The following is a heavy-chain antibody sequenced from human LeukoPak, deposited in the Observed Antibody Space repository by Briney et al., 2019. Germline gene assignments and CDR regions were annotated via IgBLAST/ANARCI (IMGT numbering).Heavy chain of an antibody. CDR1: GGSISSYY. Sequence: SETLSPTCTVSGGSISSYYWSWIRQPAGKGLEWIGRIYTSGSTNYNPSLKSRVTMSVDTSKNQFSLKLSSVTAADTAVYYCAREPRTVDYYYMDVWGKGTTVTISS. V-gene: IGHV4-4*07. J-gene: IGHJ6*03. D-gene: IGHD1-14*01. CDR3: AREPRTVDYYYMDV. CDR2: IYTSGST.